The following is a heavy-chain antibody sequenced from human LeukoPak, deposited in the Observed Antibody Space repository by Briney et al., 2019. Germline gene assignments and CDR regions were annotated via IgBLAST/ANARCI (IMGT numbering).Heavy chain of an antibody. CDR2: TYYSGST. D-gene: IGHD3-22*01. CDR3: ARHSVYYDSSGYPAAGWFDP. CDR1: GGSISSYY. J-gene: IGHJ5*02. Sequence: SETLSLTCTVSGGSISSYYWSWIRRPPGKGLEWIGYTYYSGSTNYNPSLKSRVTISVDTSKNQFSLKLSSVTAADTAVYYCARHSVYYDSSGYPAAGWFDPWGQGTLVTVSS. V-gene: IGHV4-59*08.